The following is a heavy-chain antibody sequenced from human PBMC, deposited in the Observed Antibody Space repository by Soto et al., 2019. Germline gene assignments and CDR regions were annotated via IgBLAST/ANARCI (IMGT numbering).Heavy chain of an antibody. CDR3: ARDNSGGILLDY. Sequence: GGSLRLSCAASGFTFSSHGMHWVRQAPGKGLEWVAIIWYDGSNQYYADSVKGRFTISRDNSKNTLYLQMNSLGAEDTAVYYCARDNSGGILLDYWGQGTLVTVSS. CDR1: GFTFSSHG. V-gene: IGHV3-33*01. D-gene: IGHD2-15*01. CDR2: IWYDGSNQ. J-gene: IGHJ4*02.